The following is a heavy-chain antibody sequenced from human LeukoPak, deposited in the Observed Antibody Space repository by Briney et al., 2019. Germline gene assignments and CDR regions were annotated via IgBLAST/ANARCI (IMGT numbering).Heavy chain of an antibody. D-gene: IGHD5-18*01. CDR3: AREKRGYRVGGNYYYYGMDV. CDR2: INHSGST. J-gene: IGHJ6*02. V-gene: IGHV4-34*01. Sequence: PSETLSLTCAVYGGSFSGYYWSWIRQPPGKGLEWIGEINHSGSTNYNPYLKSRVTISVDTSKNQFSLKLSSVTAADTAVYYCAREKRGYRVGGNYYYYGMDVWGQGTPVTVSS. CDR1: GGSFSGYY.